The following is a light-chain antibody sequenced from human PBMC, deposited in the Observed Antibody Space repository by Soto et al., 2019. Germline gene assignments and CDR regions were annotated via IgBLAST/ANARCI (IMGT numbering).Light chain of an antibody. CDR2: YDS. V-gene: IGLV3-21*04. CDR1: NIGSKS. CDR3: QVWDSSSDHSV. Sequence: SYELTQPPSVSVAPGKTARLTCGGNNIGSKSVHWYQQKPGQAPVLVIYYDSDRPSGIPERFSGSNSGNTATLTISRVEAGDEADYYCQVWDSSSDHSVFGTGTKVTVL. J-gene: IGLJ1*01.